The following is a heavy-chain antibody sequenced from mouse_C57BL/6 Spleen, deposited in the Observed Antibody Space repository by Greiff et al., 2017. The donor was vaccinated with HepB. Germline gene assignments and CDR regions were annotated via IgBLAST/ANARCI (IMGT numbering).Heavy chain of an antibody. Sequence: EVQGVESGGDLVKPGGSLKLSCAASGFTFSSYGMSWVRQTPDKRLEWVATISSGGSYTYYPDSVKGRFTISRDNAKNTLYLQMSSLKSEDTAMYYCARHGSSYEDAMDYWGQGTSVTVSS. D-gene: IGHD1-1*01. CDR2: ISSGGSYT. V-gene: IGHV5-6*01. CDR1: GFTFSSYG. J-gene: IGHJ4*01. CDR3: ARHGSSYEDAMDY.